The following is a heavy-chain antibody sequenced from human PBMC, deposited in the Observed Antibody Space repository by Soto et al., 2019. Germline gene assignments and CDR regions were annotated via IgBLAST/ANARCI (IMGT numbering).Heavy chain of an antibody. CDR2: IYYSGST. J-gene: IGHJ4*02. V-gene: IGHV4-61*08. Sequence: PSETLSLTCTVSGGSISSGDYYWSWIRQPPGKGLEWIGYIYYSGSTNYNPSLKSRVTISVDTSKNQFSLKLSSVTAADTAVYYCARWGYGDYAYFDYWGQGTLVTVSS. CDR1: GGSISSGDYY. D-gene: IGHD4-17*01. CDR3: ARWGYGDYAYFDY.